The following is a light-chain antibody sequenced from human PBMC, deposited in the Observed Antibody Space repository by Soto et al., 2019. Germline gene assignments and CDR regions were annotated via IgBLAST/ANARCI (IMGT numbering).Light chain of an antibody. CDR3: QQYNSYSPWT. CDR2: KAS. CDR1: QSIDSW. Sequence: DIQMTQSPSTMSASVGDRVTITCRASQSIDSWLAWYQQKPGKAPKFLMNKASNLESGVPSRFSGSGSETEFTLTISSLQPGDFGNYYCQQYNSYSPWTFGQGTKVDIK. J-gene: IGKJ1*01. V-gene: IGKV1-5*03.